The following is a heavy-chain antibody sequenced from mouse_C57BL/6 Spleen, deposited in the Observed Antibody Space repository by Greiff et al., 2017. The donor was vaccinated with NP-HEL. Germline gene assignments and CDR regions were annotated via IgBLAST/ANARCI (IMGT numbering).Heavy chain of an antibody. CDR3: ARGGITTVVADFDY. V-gene: IGHV1-69*01. CDR2: IDPSDSYT. CDR1: GYTFTSYW. Sequence: VKQSCPASGYTFTSYWMHWVKQRPGQGLEWIGEIDPSDSYTNYNQKFKGKSTLTVDKSSSTAYMQLSSLTSEDSAVYYCARGGITTVVADFDYWGQGTTLTVSS. D-gene: IGHD1-1*01. J-gene: IGHJ2*01.